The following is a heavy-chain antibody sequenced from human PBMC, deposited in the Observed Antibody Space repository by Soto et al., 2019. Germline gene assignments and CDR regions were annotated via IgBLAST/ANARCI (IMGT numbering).Heavy chain of an antibody. CDR2: FSLSGTT. D-gene: IGHD2-8*02. Sequence: SETLSLTCTVSGASITGSSYWSWIRQPAGKGLEWIGRFSLSGTTNYNPSLRSRVTMSADVSKNQFSLRLTSVTAADTALYYCARGMTPPGAPAWYYFDSWGQGTLVTVS. J-gene: IGHJ4*02. CDR1: GASITGSSY. V-gene: IGHV4-4*07. CDR3: ARGMTPPGAPAWYYFDS.